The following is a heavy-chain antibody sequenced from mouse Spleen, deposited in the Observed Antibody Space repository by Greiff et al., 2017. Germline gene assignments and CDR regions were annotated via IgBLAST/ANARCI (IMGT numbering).Heavy chain of an antibody. CDR1: GFTFSSYY. J-gene: IGHJ4*01. CDR2: ISSGGGST. Sequence: EVKLVESGGGLVKRGGSLKLSCAASGFTFSSYYMSWVRQTPEKRLEWVATISSGGGSTYYPDSVKGRFTISRDNAKNTLYLQMSSLNSEDTAVYYCAREDGYYDAMDYWGQGTSVTVSS. CDR3: AREDGYYDAMDY. D-gene: IGHD2-3*01. V-gene: IGHV5-6-4*01.